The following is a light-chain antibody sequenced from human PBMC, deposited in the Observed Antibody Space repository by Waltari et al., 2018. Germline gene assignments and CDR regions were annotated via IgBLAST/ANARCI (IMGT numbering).Light chain of an antibody. CDR2: DAS. CDR3: QQRRNWPLT. Sequence: EIVFTQPPATLSLSPGERATISCRASHSVNCYLAWYQQRPGQAPRLLIYDASNRATGIPARFSGSGSETDFTLTISSLQPEDSAVYYCQQRRNWPLTFGGGTKVEIK. J-gene: IGKJ4*01. V-gene: IGKV3-11*01. CDR1: HSVNCY.